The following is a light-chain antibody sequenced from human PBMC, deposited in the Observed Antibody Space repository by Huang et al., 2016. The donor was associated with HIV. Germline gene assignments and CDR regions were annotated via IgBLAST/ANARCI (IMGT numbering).Light chain of an antibody. V-gene: IGKV1-39*01. CDR2: GAS. J-gene: IGKJ2*01. CDR1: QAIDKY. CDR3: QQSYRTPRT. Sequence: DIQMTQFPTSLSASVEDRVTITCRGGQAIDKYLNWYQQKSGRAPRLLIYGASKLQSGVPSRFSGRASGTHFSLTINSLQPDDSAIYYCQQSYRTPRTFGQGTNLEI.